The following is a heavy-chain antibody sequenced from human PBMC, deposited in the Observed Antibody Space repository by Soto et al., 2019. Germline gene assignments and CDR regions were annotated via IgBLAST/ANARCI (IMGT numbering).Heavy chain of an antibody. CDR1: GGSISSYY. D-gene: IGHD3-22*01. CDR2: IYYSGST. CDR3: ARHPSYYYDSSGYPLDY. Sequence: SETLSLTCTVSGGSISSYYWSWIRQPPGKGLEWIGYIYYSGSTNYNPSLKSRVTISVDTSKNQFSLKLSSVTAADTAVYYCARHPSYYYDSSGYPLDYWGQGTLVTVSS. V-gene: IGHV4-59*08. J-gene: IGHJ4*02.